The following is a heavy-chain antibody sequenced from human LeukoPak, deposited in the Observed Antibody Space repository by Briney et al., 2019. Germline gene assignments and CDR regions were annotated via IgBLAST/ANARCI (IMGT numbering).Heavy chain of an antibody. Sequence: ASVKVSCKASGYTFTSYDINWVRQATGQGLEWMGWMNPNSGNTGYAQKFQGRVTMTRNTSISTAYMELSSLRSEDTAVYYCARGVVLLWFGELLLVRGYYYYYMDVWGKGTTVTISS. D-gene: IGHD3-10*01. CDR1: GYTFTSYD. V-gene: IGHV1-8*01. CDR3: ARGVVLLWFGELLLVRGYYYYYMDV. J-gene: IGHJ6*03. CDR2: MNPNSGNT.